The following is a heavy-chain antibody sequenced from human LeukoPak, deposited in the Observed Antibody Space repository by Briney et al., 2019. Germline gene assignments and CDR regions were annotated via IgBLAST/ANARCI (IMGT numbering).Heavy chain of an antibody. Sequence: GGSLRLSCAASGFTFSSYWMSWVRQAPGKGLEWVANIKQDGSEKYYVDSVKGRFTISRDNAKNSLYLQMNSRRAEDTAVYYCAGGGYDSSGYRDYWGQGTLVTVSS. J-gene: IGHJ4*02. D-gene: IGHD3-22*01. CDR2: IKQDGSEK. CDR3: AGGGYDSSGYRDY. CDR1: GFTFSSYW. V-gene: IGHV3-7*01.